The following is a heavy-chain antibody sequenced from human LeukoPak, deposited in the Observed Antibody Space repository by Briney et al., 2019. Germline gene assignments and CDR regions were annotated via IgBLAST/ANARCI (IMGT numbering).Heavy chain of an antibody. J-gene: IGHJ4*02. V-gene: IGHV3-74*01. CDR1: GLTFSSHW. Sequence: GGSLRLSCAASGLTFSSHWMHWVRQAPGKGLVWVSRITNDGSSTTYADSVKGRFTISRDNAKNTLYLQMNSLRAEDTAVYYCAKDLHSSDDYWGQGTLVTVSS. CDR2: ITNDGSST. CDR3: AKDLHSSDDY. D-gene: IGHD6-19*01.